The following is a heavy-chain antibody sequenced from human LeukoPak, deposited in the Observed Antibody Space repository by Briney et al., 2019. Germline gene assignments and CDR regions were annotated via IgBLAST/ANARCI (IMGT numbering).Heavy chain of an antibody. V-gene: IGHV1-2*02. J-gene: IGHJ4*02. CDR1: GYTFTGYY. CDR3: ASGCSSTSCYESYFDY. D-gene: IGHD2-2*01. Sequence: ASVKVSCKASGYTFTGYYMHWVRQAPGQGLEWMGWINPNSGGTNYAQKFQGRVTMTRDTSISTAYMELSRLRSDDTAVYYCASGCSSTSCYESYFDYWGQGTLVTVSS. CDR2: INPNSGGT.